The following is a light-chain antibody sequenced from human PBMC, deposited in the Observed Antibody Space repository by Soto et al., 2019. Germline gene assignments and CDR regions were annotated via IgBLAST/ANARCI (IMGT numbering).Light chain of an antibody. V-gene: IGKV3-15*01. Sequence: EIVMTQSPVTLSVSPGERATLSCRASQSVSSNLAWYQQKPGQAPSLLIYGAFTRATGIPARFSGTGSGTEFTLTSSRLQSEDFVLYYCQQNNDWPLTFGQGTKVDI. CDR3: QQNNDWPLT. CDR2: GAF. CDR1: QSVSSN. J-gene: IGKJ1*01.